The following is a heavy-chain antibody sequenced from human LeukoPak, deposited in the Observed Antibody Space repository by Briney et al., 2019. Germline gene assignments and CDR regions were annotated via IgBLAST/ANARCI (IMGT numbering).Heavy chain of an antibody. CDR2: IGIAGDT. V-gene: IGHV3-13*04. Sequence: GGSQRLSCAASGFTFTSYDMHWVRQVTGKGLEWVSAIGIAGDTYYPGPVRGRFTISRENAKNSLYLQMNSLRAGDTAVYYCTRGVISNGFHFASWGQGTLVTVSS. J-gene: IGHJ4*02. D-gene: IGHD2-8*01. CDR1: GFTFTSYD. CDR3: TRGVISNGFHFAS.